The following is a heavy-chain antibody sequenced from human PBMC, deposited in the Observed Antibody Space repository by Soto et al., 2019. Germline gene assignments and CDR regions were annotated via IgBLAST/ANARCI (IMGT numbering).Heavy chain of an antibody. D-gene: IGHD2-15*01. J-gene: IGHJ3*02. CDR3: APHVSCSGGSCQYDAFAI. V-gene: IGHV3-23*01. CDR1: GFTVRSDA. Sequence: EVQVLESGGCLVQPGGSLRLSCEGSGFTVRSDAMTWIRQAPGKRPEWVSTITADGGTYYADSVKGRFAMSRDTSESTLHLQMNSLGAEDTAAYYCAPHVSCSGGSCQYDAFAIRGQGTMVTVSS. CDR2: ITADGGT.